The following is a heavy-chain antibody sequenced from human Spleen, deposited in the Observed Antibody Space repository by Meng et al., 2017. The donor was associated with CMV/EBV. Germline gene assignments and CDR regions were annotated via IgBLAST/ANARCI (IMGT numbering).Heavy chain of an antibody. J-gene: IGHJ5*02. CDR1: GSAFTNFA. CDR3: ARDSLYCSGGSCYSTYNWFDP. D-gene: IGHD2-15*01. CDR2: FIPDFGTP. Sequence: SVKVSCKTSGSAFTNFAISWVRQAPGQGLEWMGGFIPDFGTPDYAEKFQGRMTISTDDSTSTAYMELSSLRSDDTAVYYCARDSLYCSGGSCYSTYNWFDPWGQGTLVTVSS. V-gene: IGHV1-69*05.